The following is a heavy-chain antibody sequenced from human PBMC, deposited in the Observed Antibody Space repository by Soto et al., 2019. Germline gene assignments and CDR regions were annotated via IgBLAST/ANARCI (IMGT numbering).Heavy chain of an antibody. CDR1: GGSISSGDYY. CDR2: IYYSGST. Sequence: PSETLSLTCTVSGGSISSGDYYWSWIRQPPGKGLEWIGYIYYSGSTYYNPSLKSRVTISVDTSKNQFSLKLSSVTAADTAVYYCARDDGTYYYDSSGSSLFDYWGQGTLVTVSS. CDR3: ARDDGTYYYDSSGSSLFDY. D-gene: IGHD3-22*01. V-gene: IGHV4-30-4*01. J-gene: IGHJ4*02.